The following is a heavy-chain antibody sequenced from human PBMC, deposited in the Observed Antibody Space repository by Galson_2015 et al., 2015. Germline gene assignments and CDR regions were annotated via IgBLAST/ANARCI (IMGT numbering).Heavy chain of an antibody. CDR3: AHRTTFVYHGDYESWFDP. J-gene: IGHJ5*02. CDR2: IFWDDEK. V-gene: IGHV2-5*02. D-gene: IGHD4-17*01. Sequence: PALVKPPQTLTLTCTFSGFSLTNPGVGVAWIRQPPGKALEWLALIFWDDEKRYSPSLKRRLSISKDTSKNQVVLTMTDMDPQDTATYYCAHRTTFVYHGDYESWFDPWGQGTLVTVSS. CDR1: GFSLTNPGVG.